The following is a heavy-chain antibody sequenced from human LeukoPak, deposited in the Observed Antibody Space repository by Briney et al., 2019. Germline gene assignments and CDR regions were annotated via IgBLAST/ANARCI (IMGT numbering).Heavy chain of an antibody. CDR1: GYTFTSYG. CDR3: ARSNYYGSGSHAGWFDP. J-gene: IGHJ5*02. CDR2: ISAYNGNT. V-gene: IGHV1-18*01. D-gene: IGHD3-10*01. Sequence: GASVKVSCKASGYTFTSYGISWVRQAPGQGLEWMGWISAYNGNTNYAQKLQGRVTMTTDTSTSTAYTELRSLRSDDTAVYYCARSNYYGSGSHAGWFDPWGQGTLVTVSS.